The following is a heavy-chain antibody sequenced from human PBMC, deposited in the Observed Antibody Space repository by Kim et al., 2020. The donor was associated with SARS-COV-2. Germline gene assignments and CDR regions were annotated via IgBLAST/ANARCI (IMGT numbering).Heavy chain of an antibody. CDR3: AKDISFRAWLLDY. J-gene: IGHJ4*02. V-gene: IGHV3-9*01. Sequence: CADSVKRRFTNSRDNGTNSLYLQMNSLRAEDTALYYWAKDISFRAWLLDYWGQGTLVTVSS. D-gene: IGHD5-12*01.